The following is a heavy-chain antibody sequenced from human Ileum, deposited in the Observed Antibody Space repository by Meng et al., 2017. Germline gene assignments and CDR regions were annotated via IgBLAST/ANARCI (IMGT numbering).Heavy chain of an antibody. CDR3: ARDKVVPALDQ. CDR1: GTPLTSSG. V-gene: IGHV3-33*01. CDR2: VWSDGRSQ. D-gene: IGHD2-15*01. J-gene: IGHJ4*02. Sequence: QVRVGELGGGMVHLGMSSRLPLPVPGTPLTSSGMHWIRQASGKGLEWVALVWSDGRSQYYSNSVNGRFTISRDNSKNSVYLQMSGLRAEDTSLQYCARDKVVPALDQGGQGSLVTVSS.